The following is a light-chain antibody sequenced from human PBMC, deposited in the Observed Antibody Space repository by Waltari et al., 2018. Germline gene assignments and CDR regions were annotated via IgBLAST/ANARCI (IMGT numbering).Light chain of an antibody. J-gene: IGLJ1*01. CDR1: SSDIGGSVY. V-gene: IGLV2-14*03. CDR3: CSYTNSGTRV. Sequence: QSPLTQPASVSASPGQSITIPCTGTSSDIGGSVYASWYQQPPGRAPKLIIYEVDKRPSGISSRFSGSKSGNTASLTISGLQPEDEADYYCCSYTNSGTRVFGTGTKVTVL. CDR2: EVD.